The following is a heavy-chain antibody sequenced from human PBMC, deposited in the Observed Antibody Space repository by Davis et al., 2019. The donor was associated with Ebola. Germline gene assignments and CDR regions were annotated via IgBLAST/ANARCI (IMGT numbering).Heavy chain of an antibody. CDR1: GGSISSSSYY. V-gene: IGHV4-39*01. CDR2: IYYSGST. CDR3: ARHEWTYDFWSGLDGSYGMDV. J-gene: IGHJ6*02. Sequence: SETLSLTCTVSGGSISSSSYYWGWIRQPPGKGLEWIGNIYYSGSTYYNPSLKSRVTISVDTSKNQFSLKLSSVTAADTAVYYCARHEWTYDFWSGLDGSYGMDVWGQGTTVTVSS. D-gene: IGHD3-3*01.